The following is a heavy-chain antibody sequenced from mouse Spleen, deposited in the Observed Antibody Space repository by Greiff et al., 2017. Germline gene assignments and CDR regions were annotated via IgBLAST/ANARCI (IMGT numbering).Heavy chain of an antibody. Sequence: EVQLVESGGGLVQPGGSLKLSCATSGFTFSDYYMYWVRQTPEKRLEWVAYISNGGGSTYYPDTVKGRFTISRDNAKNTLYLQMSRLKSEDTAMYYCARQLGARREKRGYAMDYWGQGTSVTVSS. J-gene: IGHJ4*01. CDR3: ARQLGARREKRGYAMDY. D-gene: IGHD3-1*01. CDR1: GFTFSDYY. V-gene: IGHV5-12*02. CDR2: ISNGGGST.